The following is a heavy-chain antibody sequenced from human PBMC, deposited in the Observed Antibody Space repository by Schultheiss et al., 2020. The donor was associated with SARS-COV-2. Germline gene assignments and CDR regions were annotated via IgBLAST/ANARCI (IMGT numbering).Heavy chain of an antibody. CDR2: IYTSGST. Sequence: SETLSLTCAVYGGSFSGYYWSWIRQPPGKGLEWIGRIYTSGSTNYNPSLKSRVTMSVDTSKNQFSLKLSSVTAADTAVYYCARGGQGQLVRWRGYYYMDVWGKGTTVTVSS. CDR1: GGSFSGYY. CDR3: ARGGQGQLVRWRGYYYMDV. V-gene: IGHV4-59*10. J-gene: IGHJ6*03. D-gene: IGHD6-6*01.